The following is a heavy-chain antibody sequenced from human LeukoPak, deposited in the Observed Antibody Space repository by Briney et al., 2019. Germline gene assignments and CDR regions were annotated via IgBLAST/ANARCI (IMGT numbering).Heavy chain of an antibody. CDR1: GGSISSYY. J-gene: IGHJ4*02. V-gene: IGHV4-34*01. CDR3: ARVRSRYFDY. CDR2: INHSGST. D-gene: IGHD1-14*01. Sequence: PSETLSLTCTVSGGSISSYYRSWIRQPPGKGLEWIGEINHSGSTNYNPSLKSRVTISVDTSKNQFSLKLSSVTAADTAVYYCARVRSRYFDYWGQGTLVTVSS.